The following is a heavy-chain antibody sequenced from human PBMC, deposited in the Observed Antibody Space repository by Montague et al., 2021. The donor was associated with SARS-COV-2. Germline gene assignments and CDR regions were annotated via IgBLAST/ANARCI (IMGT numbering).Heavy chain of an antibody. CDR1: GFTFSSYS. J-gene: IGHJ4*02. V-gene: IGHV3-21*01. CDR2: ISSSSSYI. CDR3: ARDHYDILTGYYY. Sequence: SLRLSCAASGFTFSSYSMNWVRQAPGKGLEWVSSISSSSSYIYYADSVKGRFTISRDNAKNSLYLQMNSLRAEETAVYYCARDHYDILTGYYYWGREPWSPSPQ. D-gene: IGHD3-9*01.